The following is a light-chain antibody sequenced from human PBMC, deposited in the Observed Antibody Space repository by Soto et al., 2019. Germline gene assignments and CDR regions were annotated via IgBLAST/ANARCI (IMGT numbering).Light chain of an antibody. CDR1: QTISSW. V-gene: IGKV1-5*03. CDR3: QHYNSYRT. J-gene: IGKJ1*01. CDR2: KAS. Sequence: IEMTQAPATRSRSVGDRVTITCRASQTISSWLAWYQQKPGKAPKLLIYKASTLKSGVPSRFSGSGSGTEFTLTISSLQPDDFATYYCQHYNSYRTFGQGTNVDIK.